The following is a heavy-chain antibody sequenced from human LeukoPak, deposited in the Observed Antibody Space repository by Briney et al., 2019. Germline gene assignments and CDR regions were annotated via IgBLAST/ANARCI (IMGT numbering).Heavy chain of an antibody. CDR1: GGSFSGYY. Sequence: SETLSLTCAVYGGSFSGYYWSWIRQTPGKGLEWIGEINHSGSTNYNPSLKSRVTISVDTSKNQFSLKLSSVTAADTAVYYCASLRGRIAEAGSFDYWGQGTLVTVSS. CDR3: ASLRGRIAEAGSFDY. V-gene: IGHV4-34*01. J-gene: IGHJ4*02. D-gene: IGHD6-13*01. CDR2: INHSGST.